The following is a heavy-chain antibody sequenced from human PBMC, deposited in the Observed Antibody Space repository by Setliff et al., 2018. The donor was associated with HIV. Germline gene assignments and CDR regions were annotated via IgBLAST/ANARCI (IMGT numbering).Heavy chain of an antibody. CDR1: GGSMGSHY. J-gene: IGHJ4*02. CDR2: ISYTGGT. V-gene: IGHV4-59*11. Sequence: SETLSLTCVISGGSMGSHYWSWTRQSPGKGLEWIGSISYTGGTNHNPSLQSRVTISLDTSTNQFSLRLNSVTAADTAHYFCVVYFGGNGGRGLWGQGTLVTVSS. D-gene: IGHD2-15*01. CDR3: VVYFGGNGGRGL.